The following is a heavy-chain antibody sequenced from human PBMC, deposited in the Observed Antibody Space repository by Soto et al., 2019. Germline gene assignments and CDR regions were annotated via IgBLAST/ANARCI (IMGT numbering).Heavy chain of an antibody. CDR3: ARQRFGQLHGLLDV. CDR1: GFPLSSFF. D-gene: IGHD3-10*01. Sequence: SQTPFAPPPFVGFPLSSFFLRLLRPHPGKGLEWIGYIHHSGSTSYNPSLKSRVTMSVDTSRNQFSLKVNSVTAADTALYYCARQRFGQLHGLLDVCGPGTTVTGSS. J-gene: IGHJ6*02. V-gene: IGHV4-59*08. CDR2: IHHSGST.